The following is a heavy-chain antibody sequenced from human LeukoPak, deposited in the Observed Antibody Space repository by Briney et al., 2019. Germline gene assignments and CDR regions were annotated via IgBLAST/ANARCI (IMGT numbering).Heavy chain of an antibody. CDR2: ISYDGSNK. Sequence: GGSLRPSCAASGFTFSSYGMHWVRQSPGKGLEWVAVISYDGSNKYYADSVKGRFTISRDNSKNTLYLQMNSLRAEDTAVYYCARVRMSGWTLGYAFDIWGQGTMVTVSS. V-gene: IGHV3-30*03. J-gene: IGHJ3*02. CDR3: ARVRMSGWTLGYAFDI. D-gene: IGHD6-19*01. CDR1: GFTFSSYG.